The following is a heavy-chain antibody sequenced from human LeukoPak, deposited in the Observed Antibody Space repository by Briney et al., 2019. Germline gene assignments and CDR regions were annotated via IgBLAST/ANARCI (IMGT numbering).Heavy chain of an antibody. D-gene: IGHD2-21*01. CDR2: IFYNGNT. CDR3: ARYSSDHDGRHFEF. Sequence: SETLSLTCTVSGGSIGGYFWSWLRQPPGKGLEWVGWIFYNGNTNYNSSLKSRLTMSVDGSKNQFYLKLNSVTAADTAVYYCARYSSDHDGRHFEFWGQGILVTVSS. J-gene: IGHJ4*02. V-gene: IGHV4-59*01. CDR1: GGSIGGYF.